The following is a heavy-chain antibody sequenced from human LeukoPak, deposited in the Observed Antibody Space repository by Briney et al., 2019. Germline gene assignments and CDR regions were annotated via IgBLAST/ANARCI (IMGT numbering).Heavy chain of an antibody. J-gene: IGHJ4*02. CDR1: GGSFSGYY. V-gene: IGHV4-34*01. CDR2: INHSGST. Sequence: PSETLSLTCAVYGGSFSGYYWSWIRQPPGKGLEWIGEINHSGSTNYNPSLKSRVTISVDTSKIQFSLKLSSVTAADTAVYYCARDSVAGTPHWGQGTLVTVSS. CDR3: ARDSVAGTPH. D-gene: IGHD6-19*01.